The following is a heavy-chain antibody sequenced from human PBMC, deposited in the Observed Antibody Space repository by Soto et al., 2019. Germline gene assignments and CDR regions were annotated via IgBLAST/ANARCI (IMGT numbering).Heavy chain of an antibody. CDR2: VYTHGST. CDR1: GASISGYY. CDR3: ARDSLGITAAGHY. J-gene: IGHJ4*02. D-gene: IGHD3-16*01. Sequence: LSLTCIVSGASISGYYWSWIRQPAGKGLEWIGRVYTHGSTSYNPSLKSRVTMSLDTSKNRFSLRLSSVTAADTAVYYCARDSLGITAAGHYWGQGTLVTVSS. V-gene: IGHV4-4*07.